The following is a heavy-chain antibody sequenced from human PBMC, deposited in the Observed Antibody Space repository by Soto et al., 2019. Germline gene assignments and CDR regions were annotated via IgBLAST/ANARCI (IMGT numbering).Heavy chain of an antibody. CDR2: VFHVGHT. Sequence: SETLSLTCALSGYSINSGYYWGWIRQSPGKGLEWISCVFHVGHTYYNPSLRGRVTIALDTSMNHVSLSLGSVTAADTAVYYCARGPDVVVAPTAEGYYFDYWGQGAMVTVSS. CDR1: GYSINSGYY. J-gene: IGHJ4*02. CDR3: ARGPDVVVAPTAEGYYFDY. V-gene: IGHV4-38-2*01. D-gene: IGHD2-15*01.